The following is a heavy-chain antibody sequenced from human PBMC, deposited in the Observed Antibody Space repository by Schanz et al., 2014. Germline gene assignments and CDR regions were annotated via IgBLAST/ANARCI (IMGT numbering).Heavy chain of an antibody. D-gene: IGHD6-6*01. CDR1: GGTFSSDT. J-gene: IGHJ4*02. CDR2: IVPIAGIT. CDR3: ARDQSPYTNSSDVRYFDY. V-gene: IGHV1-69*08. Sequence: QVHLVQSGAEVKKPGSSVKVSCKASGGTFSSDTFSWVRQAPGQGLEWMGRIVPIAGITNYAQRFQGRVTITADKSTFTAYMDVSSLRSEDTAVYYCARDQSPYTNSSDVRYFDYWGQGSLVTVSS.